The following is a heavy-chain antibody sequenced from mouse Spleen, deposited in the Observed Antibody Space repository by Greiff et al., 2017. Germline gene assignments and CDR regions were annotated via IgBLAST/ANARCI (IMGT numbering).Heavy chain of an antibody. V-gene: IGHV1-66*01. J-gene: IGHJ2*01. CDR3: AREYGNYENFDY. D-gene: IGHD2-10*02. CDR2: IYPGSGNT. Sequence: QVQLQQSGPELVKPGASVKISCKASGYSFTSYYIHWVKQRPGQGLEWIGWIYPGSGNTKYNEKFKGKATLTADTSSSTAHMQLSSLTSEDSAVYYCAREYGNYENFDYWGQGTTLTVSS. CDR1: GYSFTSYY.